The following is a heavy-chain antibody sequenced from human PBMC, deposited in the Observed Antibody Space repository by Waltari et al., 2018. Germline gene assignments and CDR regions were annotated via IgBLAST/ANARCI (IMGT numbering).Heavy chain of an antibody. J-gene: IGHJ6*02. CDR2: IWYDGSNN. CDR3: ARDDSPGVVVPAAILLHYSYSGMDV. Sequence: QVQLVESGGGVVQPGRSLRLSCAASGVTFSSYGMHWVRQAPGKGLEWVAVIWYDGSNNDYAASVKGRFTISRDNSKNTLYLQMNSLRAEDTAVYYCARDDSPGVVVPAAILLHYSYSGMDVWGQGTTVTFSS. CDR1: GVTFSSYG. V-gene: IGHV3-33*01. D-gene: IGHD2-2*01.